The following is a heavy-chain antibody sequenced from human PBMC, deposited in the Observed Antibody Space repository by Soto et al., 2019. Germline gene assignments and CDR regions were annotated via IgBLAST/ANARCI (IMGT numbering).Heavy chain of an antibody. D-gene: IGHD4-17*01. CDR2: INHSGST. CDR1: GGSFSGYY. J-gene: IGHJ4*02. Sequence: SETLSLTCAVYGGSFSGYYWSWIRQPPGEGLEWIGEINHSGSTNYNPSLKSRVTISVDTSKNQFSLKLSSVTAADTAVYYCARADYGDAIYYFDYRGQGTLVTVSS. CDR3: ARADYGDAIYYFDY. V-gene: IGHV4-34*01.